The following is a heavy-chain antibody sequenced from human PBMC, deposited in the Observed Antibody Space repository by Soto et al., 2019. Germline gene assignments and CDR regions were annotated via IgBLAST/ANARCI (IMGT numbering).Heavy chain of an antibody. CDR2: INSDGSST. D-gene: IGHD5-12*01. Sequence: GGSLRLSCAASGFTFSSYWMHWVRQAPGKGLVWVSRINSDGSSTSYADSVKGRFTISRDNAKNTLYLQMNSLRAEDTAVYYCARGGDSGYGGPSRGLVDYWGQGTLVTVSS. J-gene: IGHJ4*02. CDR1: GFTFSSYW. CDR3: ARGGDSGYGGPSRGLVDY. V-gene: IGHV3-74*01.